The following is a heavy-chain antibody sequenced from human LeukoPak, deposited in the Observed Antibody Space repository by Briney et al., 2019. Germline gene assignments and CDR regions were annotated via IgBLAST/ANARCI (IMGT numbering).Heavy chain of an antibody. D-gene: IGHD6-19*01. Sequence: ASVKVSCKASGYTFTGYYMHWVRQAPGQGLEWMGWINPNSGGTNYAQKFQGRVTMTRDTSISIAYMELGRLRSDDTAVYYCARARGQWLIQKRYYFDYWGQGTLVTVSS. CDR2: INPNSGGT. J-gene: IGHJ4*02. V-gene: IGHV1-2*02. CDR1: GYTFTGYY. CDR3: ARARGQWLIQKRYYFDY.